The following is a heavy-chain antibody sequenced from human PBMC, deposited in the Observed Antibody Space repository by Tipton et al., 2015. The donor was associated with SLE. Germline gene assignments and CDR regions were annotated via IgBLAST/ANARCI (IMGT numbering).Heavy chain of an antibody. V-gene: IGHV4-59*07. D-gene: IGHD2-15*01. Sequence: TLSLTCTVSGGSISSYYWSWIRQPPGKGLEWIGYTHYSGKTNHNPSLKGRVTISIDTSKNQFALRLSSVTAADTAVYFCARYYCSDGTCYHFDYWGQGTLVTVSS. CDR2: THYSGKT. J-gene: IGHJ4*02. CDR1: GGSISSYY. CDR3: ARYYCSDGTCYHFDY.